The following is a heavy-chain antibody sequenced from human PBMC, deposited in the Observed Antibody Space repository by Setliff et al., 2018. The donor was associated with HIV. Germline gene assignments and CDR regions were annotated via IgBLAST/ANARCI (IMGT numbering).Heavy chain of an antibody. D-gene: IGHD2-15*01. CDR3: ALTGHRLLRGYMDV. CDR1: GGSISSSSYY. V-gene: IGHV4-39*07. CDR2: LYVSGDT. J-gene: IGHJ6*03. Sequence: SETLSLTCTVSGGSISSSSYYWGWIRQPPGKGLEWIGRLYVSGDTNYNPSLKSRVTMSLDTSKKHFSLNLKSVTAADTAVYYCALTGHRLLRGYMDVWGKGITVTVSS.